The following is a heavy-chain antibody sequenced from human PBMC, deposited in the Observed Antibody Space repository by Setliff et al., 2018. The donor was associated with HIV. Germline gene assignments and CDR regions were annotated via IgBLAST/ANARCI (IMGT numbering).Heavy chain of an antibody. J-gene: IGHJ6*03. V-gene: IGHV4-59*11. Sequence: PSETLSLTCTVSGASSSSHYWSWIRQPPGKAPEWIGYVYNSGTTKYNPSLKSRVTIPVDTSKNQFSLKLSSVTAADTAVYYCARDGPLEGSYRYYYYYMDVWGKGTTVTV. CDR1: GASSSSHY. CDR2: VYNSGTT. D-gene: IGHD3-10*01. CDR3: ARDGPLEGSYRYYYYYMDV.